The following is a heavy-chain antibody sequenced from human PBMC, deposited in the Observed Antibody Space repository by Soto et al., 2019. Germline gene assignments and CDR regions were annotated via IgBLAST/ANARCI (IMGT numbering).Heavy chain of an antibody. V-gene: IGHV3-48*03. CDR1: GFTFSSYE. Sequence: EVQLVESGGGLVQPGGSLTLSCAASGFTFSSYEMNWVRQAPGKGLEWLSYISSSGSTIEYADSVRGRFTISRDNTENSLYLQMNSLRAEDTAVYYCARSYYYDTSALRYWGQGTLVTVSS. D-gene: IGHD3-22*01. CDR3: ARSYYYDTSALRY. CDR2: ISSSGSTI. J-gene: IGHJ4*02.